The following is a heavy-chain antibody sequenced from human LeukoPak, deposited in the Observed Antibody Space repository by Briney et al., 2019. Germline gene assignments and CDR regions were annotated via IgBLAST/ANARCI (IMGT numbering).Heavy chain of an antibody. CDR1: GFTVRSNY. D-gene: IGHD5-18*01. CDR2: IYSGGAA. CDR3: ARGYSYGGWGMDV. J-gene: IGHJ6*02. Sequence: GGSLRLSCAVSGFTVRSNYLNWVRQTPGKGLECVSVIYSGGAAYYADSVKGRFTISRDSSKNTLYLQMNSLRAEDTAVYYCARGYSYGGWGMDVWGQGTTVTVSS. V-gene: IGHV3-53*01.